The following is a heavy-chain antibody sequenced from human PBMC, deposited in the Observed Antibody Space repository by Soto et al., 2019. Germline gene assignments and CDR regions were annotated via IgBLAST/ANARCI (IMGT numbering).Heavy chain of an antibody. D-gene: IGHD3-22*01. J-gene: IGHJ3*02. Sequence: SVKVSCKASGGTISSYAISWVRQAPGQGLEWMGGIIPIFGTANYAQKFQGRVTITADESTSTAYMELSSLRSEDTAVYYCARVRTDYYDSSGYYFDIWGQGTMVTVS. CDR1: GGTISSYA. V-gene: IGHV1-69*13. CDR3: ARVRTDYYDSSGYYFDI. CDR2: IIPIFGTA.